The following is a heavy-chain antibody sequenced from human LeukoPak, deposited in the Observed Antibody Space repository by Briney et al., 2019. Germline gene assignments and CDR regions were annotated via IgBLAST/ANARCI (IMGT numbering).Heavy chain of an antibody. J-gene: IGHJ4*02. CDR3: ANEPREWELPDY. V-gene: IGHV3-30*02. Sequence: GGSLRLSCAASGFSFSTYGMHWVRQAPGKGLEWVAFIRYDGSNKYYADSVKGRFTISRDNSRNTLYLQMNSLRVEDTAVYYCANEPREWELPDYWGQGTLVTVSS. CDR1: GFSFSTYG. D-gene: IGHD1-26*01. CDR2: IRYDGSNK.